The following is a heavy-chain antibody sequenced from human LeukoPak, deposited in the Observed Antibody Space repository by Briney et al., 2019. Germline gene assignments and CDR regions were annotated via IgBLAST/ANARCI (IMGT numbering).Heavy chain of an antibody. V-gene: IGHV4-39*02. CDR2: IYYNGYT. J-gene: IGHJ5*02. CDR1: GDSISSSIYY. Sequence: PSETLSLTCTVSGDSISSSIYYWGWIRQPPGKGLEWIGCIYYNGYTYYISSLKSRVTIFVNTSKNQFSLKLISVTAADTAVYYCAREGGDTMVRGVVRDWFDPWGQGTLVTVSS. CDR3: AREGGDTMVRGVVRDWFDP. D-gene: IGHD3-10*01.